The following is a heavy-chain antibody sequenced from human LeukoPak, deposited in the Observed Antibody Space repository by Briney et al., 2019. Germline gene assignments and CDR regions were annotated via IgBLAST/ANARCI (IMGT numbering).Heavy chain of an antibody. Sequence: GASVKVSCKASGGTFSSYAISWVRQAPGQGLEWMGGIIPIFGTANYAQKFQGRVTITADESRSTAYMELSSLRSEDTAVYYCASGNFNSYYFDYWGQGTLVTVSS. J-gene: IGHJ4*02. CDR3: ASGNFNSYYFDY. V-gene: IGHV1-69*13. CDR2: IIPIFGTA. CDR1: GGTFSSYA. D-gene: IGHD1-1*01.